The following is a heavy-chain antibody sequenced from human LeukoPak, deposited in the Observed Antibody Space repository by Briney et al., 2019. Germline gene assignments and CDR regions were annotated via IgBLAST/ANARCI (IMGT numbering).Heavy chain of an antibody. Sequence: SMKVSCKASGGTFSTFAITWVRQAPGQGLEWMGGIIPIFGTANYAQKFQGRVTITADESTSTAYMELSSLRSEDTAVYYCARMYSSSSPSPRYYFDYWGQGTLVTVSS. CDR2: IIPIFGTA. D-gene: IGHD6-6*01. CDR3: ARMYSSSSPSPRYYFDY. CDR1: GGTFSTFA. J-gene: IGHJ4*02. V-gene: IGHV1-69*13.